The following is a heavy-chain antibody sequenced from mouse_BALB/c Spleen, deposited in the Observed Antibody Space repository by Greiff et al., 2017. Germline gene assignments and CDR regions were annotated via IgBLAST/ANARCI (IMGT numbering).Heavy chain of an antibody. CDR1: GFTFSSYA. V-gene: IGHV5-6-5*01. J-gene: IGHJ4*01. Sequence: EVKLVESGGGLVKPGGSLKLSCAASGFTFSSYAMSWVRQTPEKRLEWVASISSGGSTYYPDSVKGRFTISRDNARNILYLQMSSLRSEDTAMYYCARESGLRAMDYWGQGTSVTVSS. CDR3: ARESGLRAMDY. D-gene: IGHD1-1*01. CDR2: ISSGGST.